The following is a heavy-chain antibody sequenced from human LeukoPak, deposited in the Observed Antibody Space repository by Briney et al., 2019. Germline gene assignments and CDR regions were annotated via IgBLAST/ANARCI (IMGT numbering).Heavy chain of an antibody. V-gene: IGHV1-8*01. D-gene: IGHD3-22*01. CDR2: MSPKSGNT. Sequence: ASVKVSCKASGYTFISFDIDWVRQATGQGLEWMGWMSPKSGNTDYAQKFQGRVTMTRNTSINIAYLELSRLRSDDTAVYYCARAPDYYDSSGYYYVWGQGTLVTVSS. J-gene: IGHJ4*02. CDR3: ARAPDYYDSSGYYYV. CDR1: GYTFISFD.